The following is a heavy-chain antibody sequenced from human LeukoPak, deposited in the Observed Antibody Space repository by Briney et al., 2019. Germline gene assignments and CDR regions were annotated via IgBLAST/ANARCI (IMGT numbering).Heavy chain of an antibody. Sequence: ALVKVSCKASGYTIPSHDLNWVGPATGQGLEWMGWMNPNTGNTGYAQKFQGRVTMTRNTSISTAYMELSSLRSDDTAVYYCARTLGDCSSTSCYWYNWFDPWGQGTLVTGSS. D-gene: IGHD2-2*01. CDR2: MNPNTGNT. J-gene: IGHJ5*02. CDR1: GYTIPSHD. CDR3: ARTLGDCSSTSCYWYNWFDP. V-gene: IGHV1-8*01.